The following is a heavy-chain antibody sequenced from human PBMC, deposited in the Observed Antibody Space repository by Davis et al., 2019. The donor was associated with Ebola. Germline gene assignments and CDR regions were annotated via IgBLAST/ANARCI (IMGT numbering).Heavy chain of an antibody. CDR2: IIPILGIA. CDR3: ARGHSSPFDP. D-gene: IGHD6-13*01. J-gene: IGHJ5*02. Sequence: AASVKVSCKASGGTFSSYAISWVRQAPGQGLEWMGRIIPILGIANYAQKFQGRVTMTRDTSTSTVYMELSSLRSEDTAVYYCARGHSSPFDPWGQGTLVTVSS. CDR1: GGTFSSYA. V-gene: IGHV1-69*04.